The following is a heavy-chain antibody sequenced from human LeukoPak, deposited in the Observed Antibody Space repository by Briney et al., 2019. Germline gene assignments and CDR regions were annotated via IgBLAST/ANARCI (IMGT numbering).Heavy chain of an antibody. V-gene: IGHV4-39*01. CDR2: FYYSGST. Sequence: SETLSLTCTVSGGSITSSNYYWGWIRQPPGKGLEWIGNFYYSGSTYYNPSLKSRVTISVDTSKNQFSLQLTSVTAADTAVYYRARHNYDHDSSTSFLDYWGQGALVTVSS. D-gene: IGHD3-22*01. J-gene: IGHJ4*02. CDR1: GGSITSSNYY. CDR3: ARHNYDHDSSTSFLDY.